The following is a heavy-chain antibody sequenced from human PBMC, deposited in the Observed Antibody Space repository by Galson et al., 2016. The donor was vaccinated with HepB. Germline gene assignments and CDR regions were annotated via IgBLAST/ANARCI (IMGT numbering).Heavy chain of an antibody. J-gene: IGHJ6*02. CDR2: ISGYSGNT. D-gene: IGHD3-16*02. Sequence: SVKVSCKASGYTFSNYGITWVRQAPGQGPEWMGWISGYSGNTKYAQKFQARVTMTTDTSTTTAYMELRSLRSDDTAVYCCTRVPNYDYVWVSYRYGYYHGMDVWGQGTTVTVSS. CDR1: GYTFSNYG. V-gene: IGHV1-18*01. CDR3: TRVPNYDYVWVSYRYGYYHGMDV.